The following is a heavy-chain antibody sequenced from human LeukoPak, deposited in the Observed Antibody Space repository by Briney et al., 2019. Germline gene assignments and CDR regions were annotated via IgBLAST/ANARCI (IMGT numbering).Heavy chain of an antibody. CDR1: GFSFSSWW. D-gene: IGHD2-15*01. CDR2: IKQDGNEK. V-gene: IGHV3-7*03. J-gene: IGHJ4*02. Sequence: GGSLRLSCAASGFSFSSWWMSWVRQAPGKGLEWVANIKQDGNEKYYVDSVKGRFTISRDNDKNSLYLQMNSLRAEDTAVYYCVREDRSCYYYWGQGTVVTVSS. CDR3: VREDRSCYYY.